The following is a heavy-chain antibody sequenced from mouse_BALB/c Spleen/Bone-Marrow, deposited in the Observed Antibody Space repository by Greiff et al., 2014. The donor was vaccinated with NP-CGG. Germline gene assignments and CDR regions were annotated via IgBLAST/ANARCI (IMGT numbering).Heavy chain of an antibody. CDR3: ARGNGYAMDY. Sequence: VQLKESGPGLVKPSQSLSLTCSVTGYSITSGYYWNWIRQFPGNKLEWMGYINYDGSNNYNPSLKNRISITRDTSKNQFFLELNSVTTEDTATYYCARGNGYAMDYWGQGTSVTVSS. CDR1: GYSITSGYY. J-gene: IGHJ4*01. V-gene: IGHV3-6*02. CDR2: INYDGSN.